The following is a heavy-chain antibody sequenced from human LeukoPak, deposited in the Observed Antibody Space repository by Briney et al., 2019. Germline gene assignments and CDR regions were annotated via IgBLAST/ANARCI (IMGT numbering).Heavy chain of an antibody. Sequence: GGSLRLSCAASGFTVSSNYMSWVRQAPGKGLEWVSVIYSGGSTYYADSVKGRFTISRDNSKNTLYLQMNSLRAEDTAVYHCARARRGSYFEFDYWGQGTLVTVSS. CDR2: IYSGGST. CDR1: GFTVSSNY. J-gene: IGHJ4*02. V-gene: IGHV3-66*02. CDR3: ARARRGSYFEFDY. D-gene: IGHD1-26*01.